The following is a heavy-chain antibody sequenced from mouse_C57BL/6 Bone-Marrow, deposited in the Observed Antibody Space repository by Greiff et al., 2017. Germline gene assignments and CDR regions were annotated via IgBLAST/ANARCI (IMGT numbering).Heavy chain of an antibody. V-gene: IGHV2-5*01. CDR2: IWRGGST. CDR1: GFSLTSYG. Sequence: VQLQQSGPGLVQPSQSLSITCTVSGFSLTSYGVHWVRQSPGKGLEWLGVIWRGGSTDYNAAFMSRLSITKDNSKSQVFFKMNSLQADDTAIYYCAKKEGDYDGYFDVWGTGTTVTGSS. D-gene: IGHD2-4*01. CDR3: AKKEGDYDGYFDV. J-gene: IGHJ1*03.